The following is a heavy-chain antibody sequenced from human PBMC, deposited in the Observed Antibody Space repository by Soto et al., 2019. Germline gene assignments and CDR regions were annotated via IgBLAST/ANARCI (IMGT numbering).Heavy chain of an antibody. D-gene: IGHD3-16*02. CDR2: INHSGST. CDR3: ARGGIMITCGGVIARHFLAY. Sequence: SETLSLTCAVYGGSFSGYYWSWIRQPPGKGLEWIGEINHSGSTNYNPSLKSRVTISVDTSKNQFSLKLSSVTAADTPVYYCARGGIMITCGGVIARHFLAYWGQGTLVVVSS. J-gene: IGHJ4*02. V-gene: IGHV4-34*01. CDR1: GGSFSGYY.